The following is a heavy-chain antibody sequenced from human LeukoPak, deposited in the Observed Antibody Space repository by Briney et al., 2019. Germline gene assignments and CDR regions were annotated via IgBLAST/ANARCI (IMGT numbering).Heavy chain of an antibody. V-gene: IGHV4-30-4*01. D-gene: IGHD3-22*01. CDR3: AREKTYYYDSSPLDY. Sequence: SETLSHTCTVSGGSISSGDYYWGWIRQPPGKGLEWIGYIYYSGSTYYNPSLKSRVTISVDTSKNQFSLKLSSVTAADTAVYYCAREKTYYYDSSPLDYWGQGTLVTVSS. J-gene: IGHJ4*02. CDR1: GGSISSGDYY. CDR2: IYYSGST.